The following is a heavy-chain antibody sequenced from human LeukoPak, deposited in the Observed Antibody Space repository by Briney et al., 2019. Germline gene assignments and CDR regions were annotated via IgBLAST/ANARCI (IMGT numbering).Heavy chain of an antibody. Sequence: SETLSLTCTVSGGSISSSSYYWGWIRQPPGKGLEWIGSIYHSGSTYYNPSLKSRVTISVDTSKNQFSLKLSSVTAADTAVYYCASGVGASGINWFDPWGQGTLVTVSS. CDR1: GGSISSSSYY. D-gene: IGHD1-26*01. V-gene: IGHV4-39*07. J-gene: IGHJ5*02. CDR3: ASGVGASGINWFDP. CDR2: IYHSGST.